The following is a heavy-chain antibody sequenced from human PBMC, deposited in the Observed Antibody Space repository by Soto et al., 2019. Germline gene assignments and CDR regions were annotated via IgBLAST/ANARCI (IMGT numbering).Heavy chain of an antibody. V-gene: IGHV3-30*18. CDR2: ISYDGSNK. CDR1: GFTFSSYG. Sequence: GGSLRLSCAASGFTFSSYGMHWVRQAPGKGLEWVAVISYDGSNKYYADSVKGRFTISRDNSKNTLYLQMNSLRAEDMAVYYWAKDRLAVAGTLGRGTAPSGWDTGAGNWFDPWGQGTLVTVSS. D-gene: IGHD6-19*01. J-gene: IGHJ5*02. CDR3: AKDRLAVAGTLGRGTAPSGWDTGAGNWFDP.